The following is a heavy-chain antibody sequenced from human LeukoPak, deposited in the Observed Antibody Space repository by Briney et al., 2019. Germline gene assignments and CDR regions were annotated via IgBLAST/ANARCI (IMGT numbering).Heavy chain of an antibody. CDR1: GGSISSGDYY. D-gene: IGHD2-2*01. CDR3: ARDNSYQLLNWFDP. V-gene: IGHV4-30-4*01. J-gene: IGHJ5*02. CDR2: IYYSGST. Sequence: SETLSLTRTVSGGSISSGDYYWSWIRQPPGKGLEWIGYIYYSGSTYYNPSLKSRVTISVDTSKNQFSLKLSSVTAADTAVYYCARDNSYQLLNWFDPWGQGTLVTVSS.